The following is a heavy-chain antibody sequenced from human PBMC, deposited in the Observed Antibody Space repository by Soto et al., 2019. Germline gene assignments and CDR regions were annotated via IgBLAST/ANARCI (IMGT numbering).Heavy chain of an antibody. D-gene: IGHD2-21*02. CDR3: ARGTVVTLYYYYGMDV. CDR2: ISSSSSYI. Sequence: GGSLRLSCAASGFTFSSYSMNWVRRAPGKGLEWVSSISSSSSYIYYADSVKGRFTISRDNAKNSLYLQMNSLRAEDTAVYYCARGTVVTLYYYYGMDVWGQGTTVTVSS. CDR1: GFTFSSYS. V-gene: IGHV3-21*01. J-gene: IGHJ6*02.